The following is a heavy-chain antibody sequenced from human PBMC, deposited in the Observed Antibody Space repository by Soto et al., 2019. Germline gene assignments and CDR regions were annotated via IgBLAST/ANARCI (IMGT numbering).Heavy chain of an antibody. CDR2: IYSGGST. CDR3: ARVAMIAQGELDY. D-gene: IGHD3-22*01. J-gene: IGHJ4*02. Sequence: GGSLRLSCAASGFTVSSNYMSWVRQAPGKGLEWVSVIYSGGSTYYADSVKGRFTISRDNSKNTLYLQMNSLRAEDTAVYYCARVAMIAQGELDYWGQGTLVTVSS. CDR1: GFTVSSNY. V-gene: IGHV3-53*01.